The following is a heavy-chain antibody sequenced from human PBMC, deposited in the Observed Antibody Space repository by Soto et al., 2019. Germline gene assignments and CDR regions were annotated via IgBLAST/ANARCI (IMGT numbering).Heavy chain of an antibody. CDR1: GGSISSGGYY. D-gene: IGHD6-13*01. Sequence: LSLTCTVSGGSISSGGYYWSWIRQHPGKGLEWIGYIYYSGSTYYNPSLKSRVTISVDTSKNQFSLKLSSVTAADTAVYYCARRRIAAAAEDIWFDPWGQGTLVTVSS. CDR2: IYYSGST. CDR3: ARRRIAAAAEDIWFDP. J-gene: IGHJ5*02. V-gene: IGHV4-31*03.